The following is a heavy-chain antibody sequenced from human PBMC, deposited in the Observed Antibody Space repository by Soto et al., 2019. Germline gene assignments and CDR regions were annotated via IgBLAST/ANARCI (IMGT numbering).Heavy chain of an antibody. J-gene: IGHJ5*02. D-gene: IGHD2-21*01. CDR3: AGSISGDPWFDP. V-gene: IGHV4-59*03. CDR2: VFHSGTT. CDR1: GGSMTSFY. Sequence: SETLSLTCTVSGGSMTSFYWSWIRQPPGKGLQWIGYVFHSGTTNYNPSLKSRVIISVYTSKNQFSLRLNSVTAADAAVYYCAGSISGDPWFDPWGQGTLVTVSS.